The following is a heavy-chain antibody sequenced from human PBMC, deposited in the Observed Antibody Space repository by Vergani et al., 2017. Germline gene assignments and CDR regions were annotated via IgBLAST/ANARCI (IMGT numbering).Heavy chain of an antibody. CDR2: ISSSSSYI. D-gene: IGHD4-17*01. CDR3: ARDGKHVYGDYEDYYYYGMDV. V-gene: IGHV3-21*01. J-gene: IGHJ6*02. Sequence: EVQLVESGGGLVKPGGSLRLSCAASGFTFSSYSMNWVRQAPGKGLEWVSSISSSSSYIYYADSVKGRFTISRDNAKNSLYLQMNSLRAEDTAVYYCARDGKHVYGDYEDYYYYGMDVWGQGTTVTVSS. CDR1: GFTFSSYS.